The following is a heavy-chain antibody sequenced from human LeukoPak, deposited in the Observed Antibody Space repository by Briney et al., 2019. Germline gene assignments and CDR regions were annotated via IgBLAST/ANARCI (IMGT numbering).Heavy chain of an antibody. J-gene: IGHJ4*02. D-gene: IGHD6-19*01. CDR2: INHSGST. CDR1: GGSFSGYY. V-gene: IGHV4-34*01. CDR3: ARHWALLGWSPQEYYFDY. Sequence: ASETLSLTCAVYGGSFSGYYWSWIRQPPGKGLEWIGEINHSGSTNYNPSLKSRVTISVDTSKNQFSLKLSSVTAADTAVYYCARHWALLGWSPQEYYFDYWGQGTLLTVSS.